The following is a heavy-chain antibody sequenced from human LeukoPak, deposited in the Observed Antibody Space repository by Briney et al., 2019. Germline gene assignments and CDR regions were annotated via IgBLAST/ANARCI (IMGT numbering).Heavy chain of an antibody. J-gene: IGHJ4*02. Sequence: SETLSLTCTVSGGSISSYYWSWIRQPPGKGLEWIGYIYYSGSTNYNPSLKSRVTISVDTSKNQFSLKLGSVTAADTAVYYCARSNWDRRLDYWGQGTLVTVSS. D-gene: IGHD1-1*01. V-gene: IGHV4-59*01. CDR3: ARSNWDRRLDY. CDR1: GGSISSYY. CDR2: IYYSGST.